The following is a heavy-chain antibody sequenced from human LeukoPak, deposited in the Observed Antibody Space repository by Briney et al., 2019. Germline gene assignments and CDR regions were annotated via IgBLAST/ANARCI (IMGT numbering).Heavy chain of an antibody. V-gene: IGHV3-74*01. D-gene: IGHD2-15*01. Sequence: PGGSLRLSCAASGFTFSSYWMHWVRQAPGKGLVWVSRINSDGSTTTYADSVKGRFTISRDNAKNTLYLQMNSLRAEDTAVYYCALKADIVVVVAAAGGIPFDYWGQGTLVTVSS. CDR1: GFTFSSYW. J-gene: IGHJ4*02. CDR2: INSDGSTT. CDR3: ALKADIVVVVAAAGGIPFDY.